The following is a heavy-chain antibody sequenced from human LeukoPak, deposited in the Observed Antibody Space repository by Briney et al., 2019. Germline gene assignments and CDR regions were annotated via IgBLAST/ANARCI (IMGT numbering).Heavy chain of an antibody. V-gene: IGHV3-53*01. D-gene: IGHD3-10*01. CDR1: GFTVSSNN. CDR3: AGAQWFGELRPFDY. Sequence: PGGSLRLSCVASGFTVSSNNMSWVRQAPGKGLEWVSVVNSDGNTHYADSVKGRFTISRDDSKNTLYLQMNSLRAEDTAVYYCAGAQWFGELRPFDYWGQGTLVTVSS. CDR2: VNSDGNT. J-gene: IGHJ4*02.